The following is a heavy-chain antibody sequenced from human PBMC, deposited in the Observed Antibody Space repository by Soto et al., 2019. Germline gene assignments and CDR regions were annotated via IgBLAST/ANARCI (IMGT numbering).Heavy chain of an antibody. Sequence: PSETLSLTCSFSGGSISGSYWSRIRQSPGKGLEWLGYAYYTGSTNYSPSLRSRVSISVDTSKNEFSLRLSSVTAADTAVYFCARSVAVPGAHIDYWGQGTQVTVSS. CDR3: ARSVAVPGAHIDY. D-gene: IGHD6-19*01. V-gene: IGHV4-59*01. CDR1: GGSISGSY. CDR2: AYYTGST. J-gene: IGHJ4*02.